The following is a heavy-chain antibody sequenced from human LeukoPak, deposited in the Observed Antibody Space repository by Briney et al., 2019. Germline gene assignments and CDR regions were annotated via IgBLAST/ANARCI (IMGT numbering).Heavy chain of an antibody. CDR1: GFTFSSYS. CDR2: ISSLSGTI. V-gene: IGHV3-48*04. J-gene: IGHJ6*03. Sequence: GGSLRLSCAASGFTFSSYSMNWVRQAPGEGLEWVSYISSLSGTIYYADSVKGRFTISRDNAKDSLYLQMNSLRPEDTALYYCAKDNGPLWFGDDFYYYYMDVWGKGTTVTISS. CDR3: AKDNGPLWFGDDFYYYYMDV. D-gene: IGHD3-10*01.